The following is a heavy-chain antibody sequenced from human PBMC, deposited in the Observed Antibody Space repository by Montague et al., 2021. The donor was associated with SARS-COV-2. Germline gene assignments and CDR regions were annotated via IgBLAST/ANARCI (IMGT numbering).Heavy chain of an antibody. V-gene: IGHV4-59*01. D-gene: IGHD6-13*01. CDR2: YYSGST. J-gene: IGHJ6*02. Sequence: YYSGSTNSTPSLKSRVTISVDTSKNQFSLKPSSVTAADTAVYYGAGVSSSWYGVSYDYYGMDVWGQGTTVTVSS. CDR3: AGVSSSWYGVSYDYYGMDV.